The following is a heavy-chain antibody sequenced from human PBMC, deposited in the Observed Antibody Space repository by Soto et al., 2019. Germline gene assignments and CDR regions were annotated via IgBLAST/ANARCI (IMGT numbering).Heavy chain of an antibody. J-gene: IGHJ4*02. Sequence: SETLSLTCTVSGGSISSSSYYWGWIRQPPGKGLEWIGSIYYSGSTYYNPSLKSRVTISVDTSKNQFSLKLSSVTAADTAVYYCARHARGYSYGWANYWGQGTLVTVSS. CDR1: GGSISSSSYY. CDR2: IYYSGST. V-gene: IGHV4-39*01. CDR3: ARHARGYSYGWANY. D-gene: IGHD5-18*01.